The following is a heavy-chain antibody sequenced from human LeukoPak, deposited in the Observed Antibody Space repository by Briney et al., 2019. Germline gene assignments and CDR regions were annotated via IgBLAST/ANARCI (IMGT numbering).Heavy chain of an antibody. Sequence: SETLSLTCAVYGGSFSGYYWSWIRQPPGKGLEWIGSIYYSGSTYYNPSLKSRVTISVDTSKNQFSLKLSSVTAADTAVYYCARRPYGVNWFDPWGQGTLVTVSS. CDR3: ARRPYGVNWFDP. V-gene: IGHV4-34*01. D-gene: IGHD3-16*01. CDR1: GGSFSGYY. CDR2: IYYSGST. J-gene: IGHJ5*02.